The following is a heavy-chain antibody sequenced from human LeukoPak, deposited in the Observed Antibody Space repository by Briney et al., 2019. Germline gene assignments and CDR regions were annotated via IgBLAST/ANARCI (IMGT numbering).Heavy chain of an antibody. J-gene: IGHJ6*03. CDR2: FDPEDGET. D-gene: IGHD3-22*01. V-gene: IGHV1-24*01. CDR1: GGTFSSYA. Sequence: ASVEVSCKASGGTFSSYAISWVRQAPGKGLEWMGGFDPEDGETIYAQKFQGRVTMTEDTSTDTAYMELSSLRSEDTAVYYCATAQNGYYDSITTYYYYMDVWGKGTTVTVSS. CDR3: ATAQNGYYDSITTYYYYMDV.